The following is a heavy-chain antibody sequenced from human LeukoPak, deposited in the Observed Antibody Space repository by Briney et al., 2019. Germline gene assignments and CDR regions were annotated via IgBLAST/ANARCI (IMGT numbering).Heavy chain of an antibody. Sequence: SETLSLTCTVSGGSISGYYWSWIRQPPGKGLEWIGFIYYSGSTTYNPSLKSRVTISVATSKNQFSLKLSSVTAAGTAVYYCARDLSPGGGDRAFDIWGQGTMVTVSS. D-gene: IGHD2-21*01. V-gene: IGHV4-59*01. CDR2: IYYSGST. J-gene: IGHJ3*02. CDR3: ARDLSPGGGDRAFDI. CDR1: GGSISGYY.